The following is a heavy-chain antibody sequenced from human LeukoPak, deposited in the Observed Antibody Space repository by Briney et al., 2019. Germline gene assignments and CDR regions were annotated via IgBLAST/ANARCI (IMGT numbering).Heavy chain of an antibody. Sequence: ASVKVSCTASGYTFTGYYMQWVRQAPGQGLEWMGWINPNSGGTNYAQKFQGRVTMTRDTSSSTAYMELSRLRSDDAAVYHCARGVRDCSSTSCYILKGLWYWGQGTPVTVSS. D-gene: IGHD2-2*02. CDR3: ARGVRDCSSTSCYILKGLWY. CDR1: GYTFTGYY. J-gene: IGHJ4*02. V-gene: IGHV1-2*02. CDR2: INPNSGGT.